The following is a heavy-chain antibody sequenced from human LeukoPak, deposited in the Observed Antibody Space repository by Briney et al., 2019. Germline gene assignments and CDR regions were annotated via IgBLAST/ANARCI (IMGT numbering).Heavy chain of an antibody. D-gene: IGHD2-2*02. V-gene: IGHV3-53*01. Sequence: GGSLRLSCTASGFTVATNYMNWVRQPPGKGLEWVSILYSGADTYYADSVKGRFTISRDNSKNTLYLQMNSLRAEDTAVYYCSRGRYCSSTSCYIDYWGQGTLVTVAS. CDR1: GFTVATNY. J-gene: IGHJ4*02. CDR3: SRGRYCSSTSCYIDY. CDR2: LYSGADT.